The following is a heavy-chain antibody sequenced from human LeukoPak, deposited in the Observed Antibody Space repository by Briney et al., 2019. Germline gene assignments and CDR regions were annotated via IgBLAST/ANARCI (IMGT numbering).Heavy chain of an antibody. V-gene: IGHV4-30-4*01. D-gene: IGHD5-18*01. CDR3: ARATAMAIYYFDY. Sequence: SETLSLTCTVSGGSISSGDYYWSWIRQPPGKGLEWIGYIYYSGSTYYNPSLKSRVTISVDTSKNQLSLKLSSVTAADTAVYYCARATAMAIYYFDYWGQGTLVTVSS. J-gene: IGHJ4*02. CDR2: IYYSGST. CDR1: GGSISSGDYY.